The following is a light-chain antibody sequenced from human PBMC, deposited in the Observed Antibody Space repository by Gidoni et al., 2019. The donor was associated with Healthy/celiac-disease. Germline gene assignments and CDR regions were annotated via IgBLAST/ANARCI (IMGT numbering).Light chain of an antibody. CDR2: EDN. V-gene: IGLV6-57*01. Sequence: NFMLTQPHSVSESPGTTVTISCTRSSGSIARNYVQWYQQRPGSSPTTVIYEDNQRPSGVPDRFSGSIDSSSNSASLTISGLKTEDEADYYCQSYDSSNVVFGGGTKLTVL. CDR1: SGSIARNY. CDR3: QSYDSSNVV. J-gene: IGLJ2*01.